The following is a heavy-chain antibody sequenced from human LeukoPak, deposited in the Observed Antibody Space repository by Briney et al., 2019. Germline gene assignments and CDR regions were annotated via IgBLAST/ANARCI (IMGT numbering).Heavy chain of an antibody. CDR3: AKDSSYSSSSGDFDY. CDR1: GSTFSSYG. V-gene: IGHV3-33*06. CDR2: IWYDGSNK. Sequence: GGSLRLSCAASGSTFSSYGMHWVRQAPGKGLEWVAVIWYDGSNKYYADSVKGRFTISRDNSKNTLYLQMNSLRAEDTAVYYCAKDSSYSSSSGDFDYWGQGTLVTVSS. D-gene: IGHD6-6*01. J-gene: IGHJ4*02.